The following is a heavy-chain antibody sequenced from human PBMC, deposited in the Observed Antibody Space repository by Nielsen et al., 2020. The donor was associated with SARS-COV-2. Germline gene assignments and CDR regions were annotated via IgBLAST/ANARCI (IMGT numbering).Heavy chain of an antibody. CDR3: ARDDTVTMYYYSYYGMDV. D-gene: IGHD4-17*01. CDR1: GYTFNTYA. CDR2: INAGNGNT. J-gene: IGHJ6*02. V-gene: IGHV1-3*01. Sequence: ASVKVSCKASGYTFNTYAMHWVRQAPGQRLEWMGWINAGNGNTKYSRKFQGRVTITRDTSARTVYMELRSLRSEDTAVYYCARDDTVTMYYYSYYGMDVWGQGTTVTVSS.